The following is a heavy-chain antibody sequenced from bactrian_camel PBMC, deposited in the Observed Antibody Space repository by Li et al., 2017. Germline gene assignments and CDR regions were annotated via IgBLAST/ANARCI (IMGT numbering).Heavy chain of an antibody. CDR3: AADLARWCPMENFRDDY. J-gene: IGHJ4*01. D-gene: IGHD1*01. Sequence: QLVESGGGSVQAGGSLRLSCVVSRYTNSRYCLGWFRQAPGKAREGVAAMDSEGTPTYTDPVKGRFTISRDNRKNTAYLRMGSLQPEDSGTYYCAADLARWCPMENFRDDYVGQGTQVTVS. V-gene: IGHV3S10*01. CDR2: MDSEGTP. CDR1: RYTNSRYC.